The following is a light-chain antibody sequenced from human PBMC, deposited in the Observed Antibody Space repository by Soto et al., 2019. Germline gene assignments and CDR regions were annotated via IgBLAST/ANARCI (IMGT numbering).Light chain of an antibody. CDR2: AAS. CDR3: QKSFNTPRT. Sequence: DIQMTQSPSSLSASVGDRVTITCRASQSISRYLNWYQQKPGQAPNLLIYAASTLQSGVPSRFSGSGFGSDFTLPISSLQPEDFATYYRQKSFNTPRTFGQGTKLEIQ. V-gene: IGKV1-39*01. J-gene: IGKJ2*02. CDR1: QSISRY.